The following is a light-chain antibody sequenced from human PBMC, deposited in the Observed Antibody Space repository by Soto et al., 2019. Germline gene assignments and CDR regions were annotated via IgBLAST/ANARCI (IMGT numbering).Light chain of an antibody. CDR1: SGDVDYNY. Sequence: QSALTQPPSASGSPGQSVTISCTGTSGDVDYNYVSWYQQYPDKAPKLMIYKVSGRPSGVPDRFSGSKSGNTAFLTVSGLQPEDEAHYYCSSYIGSNNFVFGTGTKVIVL. J-gene: IGLJ1*01. CDR2: KVS. CDR3: SSYIGSNNFV. V-gene: IGLV2-8*01.